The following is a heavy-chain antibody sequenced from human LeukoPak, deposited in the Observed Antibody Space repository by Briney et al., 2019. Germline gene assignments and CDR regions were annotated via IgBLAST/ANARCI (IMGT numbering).Heavy chain of an antibody. J-gene: IGHJ6*02. Sequence: GGSLRLSCAASGFTFSSYGMHWVRQAPGKGLEWVAVIWYDGSNKYYADSVKGRFTISRDNSKNTLYLQMNSLRAEDTAVYYCARDSIAAAGDYYYGMDVWGQGTTVTVPS. V-gene: IGHV3-33*01. CDR3: ARDSIAAAGDYYYGMDV. CDR1: GFTFSSYG. D-gene: IGHD6-13*01. CDR2: IWYDGSNK.